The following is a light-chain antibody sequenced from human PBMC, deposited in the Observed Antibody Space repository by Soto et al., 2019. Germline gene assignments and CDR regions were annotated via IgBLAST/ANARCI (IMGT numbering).Light chain of an antibody. J-gene: IGLJ3*02. CDR1: SSNIGNNY. Sequence: QSVLTQPPSVSAAPGQKVTISCSGSSSNIGNNYVSWYQQLPGTAPKLLIYDNNKRPSGIPDRFSGSKSGSSATLGITGLKTGDEADYYCGTWDSGLSVVLFGGGTKVTVL. CDR2: DNN. V-gene: IGLV1-51*01. CDR3: GTWDSGLSVVL.